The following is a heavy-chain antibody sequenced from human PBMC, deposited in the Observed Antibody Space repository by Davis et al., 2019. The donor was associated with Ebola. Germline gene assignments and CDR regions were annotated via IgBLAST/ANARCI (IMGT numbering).Heavy chain of an antibody. J-gene: IGHJ4*02. CDR2: ISDDSSST. Sequence: GESLKISCAASGFTFSSYAMNWVRQPPGKGLEWVSHISDDSSSTYYADSVKGRFTISRDNAKNSLYLQLNSLRAEDTAVYYCARAHGVVSYYFDYWGQGTLVTVSS. D-gene: IGHD2-8*02. CDR3: ARAHGVVSYYFDY. CDR1: GFTFSSYA. V-gene: IGHV3-48*01.